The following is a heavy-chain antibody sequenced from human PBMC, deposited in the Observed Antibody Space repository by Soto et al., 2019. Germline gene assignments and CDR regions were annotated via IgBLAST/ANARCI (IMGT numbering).Heavy chain of an antibody. Sequence: EGSLRLSCAASGFTFSSYGMHWVRQAPGKWLEWVAVIWYDGCTKYYADSVKGRFTISRVNSKNRLYLQMNSLRAEDTAVYYCARVAGYYFTDAFDIWGQGTMVAASS. CDR1: GFTFSSYG. CDR3: ARVAGYYFTDAFDI. CDR2: IWYDGCTK. V-gene: IGHV3-33*01. D-gene: IGHD3-22*01. J-gene: IGHJ3*02.